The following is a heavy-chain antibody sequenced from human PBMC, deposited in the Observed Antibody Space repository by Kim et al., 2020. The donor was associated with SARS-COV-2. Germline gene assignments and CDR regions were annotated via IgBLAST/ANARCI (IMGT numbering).Heavy chain of an antibody. Sequence: HPSLKSRVTISVDTSKNQFSLKRSSVTAADTAVYYCARGLYDYGDYLDYWGQGTLVTVSS. CDR3: ARGLYDYGDYLDY. J-gene: IGHJ4*02. D-gene: IGHD4-17*01. V-gene: IGHV4-30-2*04.